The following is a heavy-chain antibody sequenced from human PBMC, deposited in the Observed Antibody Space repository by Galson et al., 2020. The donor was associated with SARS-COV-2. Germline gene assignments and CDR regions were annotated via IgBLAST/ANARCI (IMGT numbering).Heavy chain of an antibody. Sequence: GGSLRLSCTTSGFTFGDYVMSWFRQAPGKGLEWVGFITSTPYGATTQYAASVRGRFIISRDDSKNIAYLQMNSLKTEDTAMYYCARDLEFERHLDFWSQGTLVTVSS. J-gene: IGHJ4*02. CDR3: ARDLEFERHLDF. V-gene: IGHV3-49*03. CDR1: GFTFGDYV. CDR2: ITSTPYGATT.